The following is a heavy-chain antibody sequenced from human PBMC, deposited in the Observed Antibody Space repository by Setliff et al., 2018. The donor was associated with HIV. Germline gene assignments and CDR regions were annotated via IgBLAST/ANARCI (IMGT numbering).Heavy chain of an antibody. Sequence: PSETLSLTCVVYGGSFTNFYWSWIRQPPGKGLECIGEINHSGITNYNPSLKSRVTISVDTSKNQFSLKLSSVTAADTAVYFCARKVGGDLDYWGQGTLVTVSS. CDR2: INHSGIT. D-gene: IGHD4-17*01. CDR3: ARKVGGDLDY. CDR1: GGSFTNFY. J-gene: IGHJ4*02. V-gene: IGHV4-34*01.